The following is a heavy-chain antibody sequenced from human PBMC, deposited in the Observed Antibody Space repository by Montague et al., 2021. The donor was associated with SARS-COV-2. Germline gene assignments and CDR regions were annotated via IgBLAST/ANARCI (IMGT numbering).Heavy chain of an antibody. CDR1: GGSFSGYY. CDR3: ARGPRITMIVVVITDIWFDP. Sequence: SETLSLTCAVYGGSFSGYYWSWIRQPPGKGLEWIGEINHSGSTNYNPSLKSRVTISVDTSKDQFPLKLSSVTAADTAVHYCARGPRITMIVVVITDIWFDPWGQGTLVTVSS. D-gene: IGHD3-22*01. CDR2: INHSGST. V-gene: IGHV4-34*01. J-gene: IGHJ5*01.